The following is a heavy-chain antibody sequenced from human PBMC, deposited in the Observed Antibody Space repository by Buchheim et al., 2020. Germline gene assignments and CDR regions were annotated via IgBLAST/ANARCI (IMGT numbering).Heavy chain of an antibody. CDR1: GFTFSTFS. V-gene: IGHV3-48*02. CDR2: ISDSGDVI. CDR3: ARRFDS. Sequence: EVQLVESGGGLVQPGGSLRLSCAASGFTFSTFSMNWVRQAPGKGLEWLSYISDSGDVIYCADSVRGRFTISRDIAKNTLFLQMNSLRDEDTAVYYCARRFDSWGQGTL. J-gene: IGHJ5*01.